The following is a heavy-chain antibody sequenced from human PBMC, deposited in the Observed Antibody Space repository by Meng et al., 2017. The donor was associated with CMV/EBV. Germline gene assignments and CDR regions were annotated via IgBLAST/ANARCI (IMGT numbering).Heavy chain of an antibody. Sequence: KASGYTFTTYGLSWVRQAPGQGLEWMGWISAYNGNTNYAQKYQGRVTMTTDSPTTTAYMELRSLRSDDTAVYYCARDSVAVRPGRFDPWGQGTLVTVSS. V-gene: IGHV1-18*01. CDR1: GYTFTTYG. CDR3: ARDSVAVRPGRFDP. CDR2: ISAYNGNT. D-gene: IGHD6-6*01. J-gene: IGHJ5*02.